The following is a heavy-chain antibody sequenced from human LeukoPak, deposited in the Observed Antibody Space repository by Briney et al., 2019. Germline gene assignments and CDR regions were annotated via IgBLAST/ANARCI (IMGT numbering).Heavy chain of an antibody. J-gene: IGHJ4*02. CDR3: AKTTTGYSSGRFPGWPVDY. CDR1: GFTFSSYA. V-gene: IGHV3-23*01. D-gene: IGHD6-19*01. CDR2: IFGSGGST. Sequence: GGSLRLSCAASGFTFSSYAMYWVRQASGTGLEWVSGIFGSGGSTHYADSVKGRFTISRDNSKNTVYLQMNSLRAEDTAVYYCAKTTTGYSSGRFPGWPVDYWGQGTLVTVSS.